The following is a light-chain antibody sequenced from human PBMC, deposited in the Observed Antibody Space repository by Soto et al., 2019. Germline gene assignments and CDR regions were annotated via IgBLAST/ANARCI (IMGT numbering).Light chain of an antibody. V-gene: IGKV1-5*03. J-gene: IGKJ2*02. Sequence: DIQMTQSPSTLSASVGDRVTITCRASQSLSSWLAWYQQKPGKAPKLLIYTASSLESGVPSRFSGSGSGTEFTLTISSLQRDDFATYYCQQYNSYSRTFGQGTKLEIK. CDR2: TAS. CDR3: QQYNSYSRT. CDR1: QSLSSW.